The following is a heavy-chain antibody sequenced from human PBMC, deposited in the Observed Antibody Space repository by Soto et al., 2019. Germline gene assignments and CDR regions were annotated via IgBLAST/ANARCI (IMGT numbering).Heavy chain of an antibody. D-gene: IGHD3-22*01. CDR2: FYYTGST. CDR3: ARGGGSGYYYDSSGLFDY. V-gene: IGHV4-61*01. Sequence: PSETLSLTCTVSGGSVSSGNYYWSWIRQPPGKGLEWIGYFYYTGSTVYNHSFKSRVTISVDTSKNQFSLKLSSVTAADTAVYYCARGGGSGYYYDSSGLFDYWGQGTLVTVSS. J-gene: IGHJ4*02. CDR1: GGSVSSGNYY.